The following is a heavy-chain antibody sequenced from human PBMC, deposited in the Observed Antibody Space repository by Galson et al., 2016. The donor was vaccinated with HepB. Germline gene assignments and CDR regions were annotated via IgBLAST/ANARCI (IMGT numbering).Heavy chain of an antibody. D-gene: IGHD3-22*01. Sequence: PALVKPTQTLTLTCTFSGFSLSTSGMCVSWIRQPPGKALECLALIDWDDDKYYSTSLKTRLTISKDTSKNQVVLTMTNMDPVDTATYYCARRALYYDSVRAFAIWGQGRIVTVSS. CDR2: IDWDDDK. J-gene: IGHJ3*02. CDR1: GFSLSTSGMC. V-gene: IGHV2-70*01. CDR3: ARRALYYDSVRAFAI.